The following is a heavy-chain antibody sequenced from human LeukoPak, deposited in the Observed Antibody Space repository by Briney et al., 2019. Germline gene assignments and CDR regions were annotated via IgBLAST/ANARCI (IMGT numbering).Heavy chain of an antibody. CDR2: ISYDGSNK. CDR1: GFTFSSYA. Sequence: GGSLRLSCAASGFTFSSYAMHWVRQAPGKGLEWVAVISYDGSNKYYADSVKGRLTISRDNSKNTLYLQMSSLRAEDTAVYYCAKAFSAYENWPPNWFDPWGQGTLVTVSS. J-gene: IGHJ5*02. D-gene: IGHD5-12*01. V-gene: IGHV3-30-3*01. CDR3: AKAFSAYENWPPNWFDP.